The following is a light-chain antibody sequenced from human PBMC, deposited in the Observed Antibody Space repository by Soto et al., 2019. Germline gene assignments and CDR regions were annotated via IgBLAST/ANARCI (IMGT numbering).Light chain of an antibody. CDR3: ASWDDSRSVGV. Sequence: QSVLSQPPSASGAPGQRVTISCSGSSSNIGDNYVYWYQHLPGTAPKLLIYRTDERPSGVPDRFSGSKSGTSASLAISGLRSEDEADYYCASWDDSRSVGVFGGGTKVTVL. CDR2: RTD. J-gene: IGLJ3*02. CDR1: SSNIGDNY. V-gene: IGLV1-47*01.